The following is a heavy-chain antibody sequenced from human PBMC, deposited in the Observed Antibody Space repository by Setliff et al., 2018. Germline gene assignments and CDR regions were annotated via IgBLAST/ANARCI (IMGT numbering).Heavy chain of an antibody. D-gene: IGHD2-15*01. CDR2: VYSSGNT. CDR1: GGSISSGSYY. CDR3: ARAYCSGVTCYEGTFDI. Sequence: PSETLSLTCTVSGGSISSGSYYWSWIRQPAGKGLEWIGRVYSSGNTNYNPSLESRVTISVDTSKNQFSLKLNSVTAADTAVYYCARAYCSGVTCYEGTFDIWGQGTMVTV. J-gene: IGHJ3*02. V-gene: IGHV4-61*02.